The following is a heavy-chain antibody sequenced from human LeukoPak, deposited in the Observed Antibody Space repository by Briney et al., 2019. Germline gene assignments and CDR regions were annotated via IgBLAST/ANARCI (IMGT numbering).Heavy chain of an antibody. V-gene: IGHV4-34*01. D-gene: IGHD3-9*01. J-gene: IGHJ5*02. CDR3: ARFYDILTGYSIGNWFDP. CDR2: INHSGST. Sequence: SETLSLTCAVYGGSFSGYYWSWIRQPPGKGLEWIGEINHSGSTNYNPSLKSRVTISVDTSKNQSSLKLSSVTAADTAVYYCARFYDILTGYSIGNWFDPWGQGTLVTVSS. CDR1: GGSFSGYY.